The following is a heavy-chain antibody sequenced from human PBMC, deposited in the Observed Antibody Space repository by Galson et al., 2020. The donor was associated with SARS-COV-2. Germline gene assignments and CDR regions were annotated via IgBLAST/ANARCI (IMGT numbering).Heavy chain of an antibody. CDR1: GGSISSYY. CDR3: AREGLYYLDSSGYRNDAFDI. CDR2: IYTSGST. J-gene: IGHJ3*02. V-gene: IGHV4-4*07. D-gene: IGHD3-22*01. Sequence: SETLSLTCTVSGGSISSYYWSWIRQPAGKGLEWIGHIYTSGSTNYNPSLKSRVTMSVDTSKNQFSLKLSSVTAADTAVYYCAREGLYYLDSSGYRNDAFDIWGQGTRVTVSS.